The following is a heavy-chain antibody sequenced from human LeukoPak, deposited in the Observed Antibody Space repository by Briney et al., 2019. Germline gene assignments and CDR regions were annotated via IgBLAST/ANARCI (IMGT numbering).Heavy chain of an antibody. CDR3: AREHYDILTGNADAFDI. V-gene: IGHV4-39*07. D-gene: IGHD3-9*01. Sequence: SETLSLTCTVSGGSISSSSYYWGWIRQPPGKGLEWIGSIYYSGSTYYNPSLKSRVTISVDASENQFSLKLSSVTAADTAVYYCAREHYDILTGNADAFDIWGQGTMVTVSS. CDR1: GGSISSSSYY. J-gene: IGHJ3*02. CDR2: IYYSGST.